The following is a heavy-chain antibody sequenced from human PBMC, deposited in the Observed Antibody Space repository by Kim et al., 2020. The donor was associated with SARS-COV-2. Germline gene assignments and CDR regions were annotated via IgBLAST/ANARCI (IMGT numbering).Heavy chain of an antibody. J-gene: IGHJ4*02. CDR1: GFSLTTSGVG. CDR2: IYWDDDM. Sequence: SGPTLVKPTQTLTLTCSFSGFSLTTSGVGVGWIRQPPGKALEWLALIYWDDDMRYSPSLRTRLTITKDTSKNQVVLTMINMDPVDTATYYCARRRKTTQDFDYWGQGTLVTVSS. CDR3: ARRRKTTQDFDY. D-gene: IGHD1-7*01. V-gene: IGHV2-5*02.